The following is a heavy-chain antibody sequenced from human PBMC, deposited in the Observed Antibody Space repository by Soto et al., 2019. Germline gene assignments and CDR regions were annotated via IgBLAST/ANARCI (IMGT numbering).Heavy chain of an antibody. J-gene: IGHJ4*02. CDR1: GFTFSNYG. D-gene: IGHD3-10*01. V-gene: IGHV3-30*03. Sequence: QVQLVESGGGVVQPGRSLRLSCAASGFTFSNYGMHWVRQAPGKGLDWVEVISYDGSIEYYSESVKGRFTMSSDNSENTVYLQMTSLRTEDRAVYFCGIDWVWFGAHPIDSWGRGNLVTVSS. CDR2: ISYDGSIE. CDR3: GIDWVWFGAHPIDS.